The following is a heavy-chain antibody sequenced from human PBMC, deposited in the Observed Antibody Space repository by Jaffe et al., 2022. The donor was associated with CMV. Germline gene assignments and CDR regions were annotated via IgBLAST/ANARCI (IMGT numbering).Heavy chain of an antibody. CDR3: ARVLRGHDDAFDI. CDR2: IGTAGDT. V-gene: IGHV3-13*01. J-gene: IGHJ3*02. CDR1: GFTFSSYD. D-gene: IGHD2-15*01. Sequence: EVQLVESGGGLVQPGGSLRLSCAASGFTFSSYDMHWVRQATGKGLEWVSAIGTAGDTYYPGSVKGRFTISRENAKNSLYLQMNSLRAGDTAVYYCARVLRGHDDAFDIWGQGTMVTVSS.